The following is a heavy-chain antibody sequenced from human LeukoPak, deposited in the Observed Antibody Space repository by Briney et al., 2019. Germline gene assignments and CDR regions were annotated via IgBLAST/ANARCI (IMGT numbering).Heavy chain of an antibody. J-gene: IGHJ5*02. CDR2: IYHSGST. CDR3: ARDLGHSYGYRGGWFDP. Sequence: SETLSLTCTVSGYSISSGYYWGWIRQPPGKGLEWIGSIYHSGSTYYNPSLKSRVTISVDTSKNQFSLKLSSVTAADTAVYYCARDLGHSYGYRGGWFDPWGQGTLVTLSS. CDR1: GYSISSGYY. V-gene: IGHV4-38-2*02. D-gene: IGHD5-18*01.